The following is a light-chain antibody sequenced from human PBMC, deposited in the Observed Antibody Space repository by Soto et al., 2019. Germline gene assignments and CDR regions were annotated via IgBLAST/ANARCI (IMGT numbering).Light chain of an antibody. CDR1: QSVSSNY. CDR3: QQYGSSPLT. CDR2: RAS. V-gene: IGKV3-20*01. Sequence: EIVLTQSPGTLSLSPGERATLSCRASQSVSSNYLAWYQQKPGQAPKVLIYRASSRATGIPDRFSGSGSGTDFTLTISRQEPEDFAVYYWQQYGSSPLTFGGGTKVDIQ. J-gene: IGKJ4*01.